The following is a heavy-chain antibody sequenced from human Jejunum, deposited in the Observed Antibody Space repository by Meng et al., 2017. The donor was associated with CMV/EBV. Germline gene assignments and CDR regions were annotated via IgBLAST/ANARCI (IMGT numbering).Heavy chain of an antibody. CDR3: ARGDHCGTTACYPHWFDP. V-gene: IGHV4-59*12. CDR1: SIRDYY. CDR2: IFSSGTT. Sequence: SIRDYYWSWIRQPPGKVLEWIGYIFSSGTTDYNPSLKSRVTTSVDMSKNQFSLTLTSVTAADTAVYYCARGDHCGTTACYPHWFDPWGQGTLVTVSS. D-gene: IGHD2-2*01. J-gene: IGHJ5*02.